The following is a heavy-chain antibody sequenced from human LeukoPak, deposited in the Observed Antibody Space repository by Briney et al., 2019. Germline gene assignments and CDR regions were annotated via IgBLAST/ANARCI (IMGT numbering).Heavy chain of an antibody. J-gene: IGHJ6*02. D-gene: IGHD1-14*01. V-gene: IGHV1-18*01. CDR1: GYTFTSYG. CDR3: ARDSGSRPSYYYYGMDV. Sequence: EASVKVSCKASGYTFTSYGISWVRQAPGQGLEWMGWISAYNGNTNYAQKLQGRVTMTTDTSTSTAYMELRSLRSDDTAVYYCARDSGSRPSYYYYGMDVWGQGTTVTVSS. CDR2: ISAYNGNT.